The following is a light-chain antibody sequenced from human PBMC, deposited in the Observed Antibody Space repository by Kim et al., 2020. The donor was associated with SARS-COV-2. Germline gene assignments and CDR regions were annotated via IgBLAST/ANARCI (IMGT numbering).Light chain of an antibody. CDR1: QSISSW. Sequence: ASVGDRVTITCRASQSISSWLAWYQQKPGKAPKLLIYKASSLESGVPSRFSGSGSGTEFTLTISSLQPEDFATYFCLQHNTYPITFGQGTRLEIK. V-gene: IGKV1-5*03. CDR3: LQHNTYPIT. J-gene: IGKJ5*01. CDR2: KAS.